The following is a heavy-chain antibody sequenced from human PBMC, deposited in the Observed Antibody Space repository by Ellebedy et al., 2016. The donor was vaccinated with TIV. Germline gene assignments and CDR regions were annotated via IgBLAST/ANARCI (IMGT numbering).Heavy chain of an antibody. Sequence: AASVKVSCKASGGTFSSYAISWVRQAPGQGLEWMGRIIPILGIANYAQKFQGRVTITADKSTSTAYMELSSLRSEDTAVYYCARGNYDILTGYQSLNDYWGQGTLVTVSS. V-gene: IGHV1-69*04. CDR2: IIPILGIA. CDR1: GGTFSSYA. J-gene: IGHJ4*02. CDR3: ARGNYDILTGYQSLNDY. D-gene: IGHD3-9*01.